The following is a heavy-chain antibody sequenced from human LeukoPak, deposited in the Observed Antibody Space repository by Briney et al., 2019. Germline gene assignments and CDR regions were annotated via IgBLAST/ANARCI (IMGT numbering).Heavy chain of an antibody. CDR1: GGSISSYY. CDR2: IYYSGNT. Sequence: SETLSLTCTVSGGSISSYYWSWIRQPPGKGLEWIGYIYYSGNTNYNPSLKSRVTISVDTPKNQFSLKLSSVTAADTAVYYCARQSRYSYGPGFDFWGQGALVTVSS. D-gene: IGHD5-18*01. J-gene: IGHJ4*02. V-gene: IGHV4-59*08. CDR3: ARQSRYSYGPGFDF.